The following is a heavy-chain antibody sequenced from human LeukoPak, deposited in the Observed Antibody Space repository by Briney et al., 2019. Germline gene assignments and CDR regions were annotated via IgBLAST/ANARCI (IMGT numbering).Heavy chain of an antibody. J-gene: IGHJ4*02. CDR1: GFTFGDYA. Sequence: LPGGSLRLSCTASGFTFGDYAMSWFRQAPGKGLECIGFIRSEGYGGTTEYAASVRGRFTISRDDSKNIAYLHMNSLKTEDTAVYFCARGYSSYWYGVQAPYYFDYWGQGALVTVSS. V-gene: IGHV3-49*03. D-gene: IGHD6-13*01. CDR2: IRSEGYGGTT. CDR3: ARGYSSYWYGVQAPYYFDY.